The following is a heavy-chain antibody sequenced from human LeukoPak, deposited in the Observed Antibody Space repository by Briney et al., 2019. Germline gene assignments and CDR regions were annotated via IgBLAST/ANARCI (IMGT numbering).Heavy chain of an antibody. D-gene: IGHD4-17*01. CDR2: INHSGST. J-gene: IGHJ4*02. Sequence: PSETLSLTCAVYGGSFSGYYWSWIRQPPGQGLEWIGEINHSGSTNYNPSLKSRVTISVDTSKNQFSLKLSSVTAADTAVYYCARADYGDYGGVDYWGQGTLVTVSS. CDR1: GGSFSGYY. CDR3: ARADYGDYGGVDY. V-gene: IGHV4-34*01.